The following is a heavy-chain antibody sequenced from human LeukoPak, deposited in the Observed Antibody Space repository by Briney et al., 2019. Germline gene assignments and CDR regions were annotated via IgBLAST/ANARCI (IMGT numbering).Heavy chain of an antibody. Sequence: SETLSLTCTVSGGSISSYYWSWIRQPPGKGLEWIGYIYYSGSTNYNPSLKSRVTISVDTSKNQFSLKLSSVTAADTAVYYCAREDYSNFYWGQGTLVTVSS. D-gene: IGHD4-11*01. J-gene: IGHJ4*02. V-gene: IGHV4-59*12. CDR1: GGSISSYY. CDR2: IYYSGST. CDR3: AREDYSNFY.